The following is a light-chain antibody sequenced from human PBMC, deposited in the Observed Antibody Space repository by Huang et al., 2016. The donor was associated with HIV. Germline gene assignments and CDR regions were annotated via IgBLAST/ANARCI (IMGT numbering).Light chain of an antibody. V-gene: IGKV3-11*01. J-gene: IGKJ5*01. CDR2: DAS. Sequence: PGERATLSCRASQSVNRYLAWYQQKPGQAPRLLIYDASNRATSIPARFSGSGSGTDFTLTISSLEPEDFAVYYCQQRSNWPPITFGQGTRLEIK. CDR1: QSVNRY. CDR3: QQRSNWPPIT.